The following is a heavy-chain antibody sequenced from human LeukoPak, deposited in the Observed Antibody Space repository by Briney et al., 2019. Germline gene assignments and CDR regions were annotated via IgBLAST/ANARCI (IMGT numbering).Heavy chain of an antibody. D-gene: IGHD5-18*01. J-gene: IGHJ3*02. CDR2: INAGNGNT. Sequence: ASVKVSCKASGYTFTSYAMHWVRQAPGQRLERMGWINAGNGNTKYSQKFQGRVTITRDTSASTAYMELSSLRSEDTAVYYCARDLHTAMVTDAFDIWGQGTMVTVSS. CDR3: ARDLHTAMVTDAFDI. V-gene: IGHV1-3*01. CDR1: GYTFTSYA.